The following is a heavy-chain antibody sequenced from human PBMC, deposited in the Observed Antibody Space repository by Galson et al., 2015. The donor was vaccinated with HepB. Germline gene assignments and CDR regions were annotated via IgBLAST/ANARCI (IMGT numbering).Heavy chain of an antibody. CDR3: ARVLRRYFDWSQYYYYMDV. CDR2: TYYRSKWYN. J-gene: IGHJ6*03. V-gene: IGHV6-1*01. D-gene: IGHD3-9*01. Sequence: CAISGDSVSSNSAAWNWIRQSPSRGLEWLGRTYYRSKWYNDYAVSVKSRITINPDTSKNQFSLQLNSVTPEDTAVYYCARVLRRYFDWSQYYYYMDVWGKGTTVTVSS. CDR1: GDSVSSNSAA.